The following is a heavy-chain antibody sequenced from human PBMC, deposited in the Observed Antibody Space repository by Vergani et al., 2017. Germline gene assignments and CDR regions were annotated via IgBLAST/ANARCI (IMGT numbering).Heavy chain of an antibody. CDR1: GGSISSGSYY. V-gene: IGHV4-61*02. CDR2: IYTSGST. Sequence: QVQLQESGPGLVKPSQTLSLTCTVSGGSISSGSYYWSWIRQPAGKGLEWIGRIYTSGSTNYNPSLKSRVTMSVDTSKNQFSLKLSSVTAADTAVYYCGRIGGYYDFWSGYYRADYYYYMDVWGKGTTVTVSS. CDR3: GRIGGYYDFWSGYYRADYYYYMDV. J-gene: IGHJ6*03. D-gene: IGHD3-3*01.